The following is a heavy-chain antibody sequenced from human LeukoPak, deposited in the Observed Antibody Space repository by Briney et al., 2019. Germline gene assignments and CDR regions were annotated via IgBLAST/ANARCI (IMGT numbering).Heavy chain of an antibody. CDR2: IYYSGST. J-gene: IGHJ6*03. V-gene: IGHV4-59*01. D-gene: IGHD3-10*01. Sequence: SETLSLTCTVSGGSISSYYWSWIRQPPGKGLEWIGYIYYSGSTNYNPSLKSRVTISVDTSKNQFSLKLSSVTAADTAVYYCAGVGITMVRGRLSYYYYYMDVWGKGTTVTVSS. CDR3: AGVGITMVRGRLSYYYYYMDV. CDR1: GGSISSYY.